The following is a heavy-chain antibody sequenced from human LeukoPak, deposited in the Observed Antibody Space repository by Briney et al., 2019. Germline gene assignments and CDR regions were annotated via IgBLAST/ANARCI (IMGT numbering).Heavy chain of an antibody. Sequence: PSETLSLTCAVYGGSFSGYYWSWIRQPPGKGLEWIGEINHSGSTNYNPSLKSQVTISVDTSKNQFSLKLSSVTAADTAVYYCARVVNYYDSSGRVDYWGQGTLVTVSS. D-gene: IGHD3-22*01. CDR1: GGSFSGYY. CDR3: ARVVNYYDSSGRVDY. V-gene: IGHV4-34*01. J-gene: IGHJ4*02. CDR2: INHSGST.